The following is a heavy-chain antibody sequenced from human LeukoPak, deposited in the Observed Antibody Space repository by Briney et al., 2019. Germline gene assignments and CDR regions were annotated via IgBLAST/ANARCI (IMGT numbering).Heavy chain of an antibody. V-gene: IGHV4-59*08. J-gene: IGHJ3*01. CDR2: IYDSGST. CDR3: ARSYGDYLTGAYAFDV. D-gene: IGHD4-17*01. Sequence: SETLSLTCTVSGGSISNNYWNGIRQPPEKGLEWIGYIYDSGSTNYNPSLKRRLTISVDTSKNQFSLKLSSVTAADSAVYYCARSYGDYLTGAYAFDVTGQGTMVTVSS. CDR1: GGSISNNY.